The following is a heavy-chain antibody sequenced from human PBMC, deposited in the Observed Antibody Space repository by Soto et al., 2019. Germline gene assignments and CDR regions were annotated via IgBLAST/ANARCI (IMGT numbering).Heavy chain of an antibody. Sequence: QVQLVESGGGVVQPGRSLRLSCAASGFTFSSYAMHWVRQAPGKGLEWVAVISYDGSNKYYADSVKGRFTISRDNSKNTMYLQIYSLRAEDTAVYYCARGLTLVATISGVDYWGQGTLVTVSS. D-gene: IGHD5-12*01. CDR2: ISYDGSNK. CDR1: GFTFSSYA. J-gene: IGHJ4*02. CDR3: ARGLTLVATISGVDY. V-gene: IGHV3-30-3*01.